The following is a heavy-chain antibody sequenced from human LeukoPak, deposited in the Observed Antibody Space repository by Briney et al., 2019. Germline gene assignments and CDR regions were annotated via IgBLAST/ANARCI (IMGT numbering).Heavy chain of an antibody. Sequence: SETLSLTCTVSGGSISTSSYYWGWVRQPPGKGLEWIGRIYISGSTNYNPSLKSRVTMSVDTSKNQFSLKLSSVTAADTAVYYCARDRGTWNDDGFDYWGQGTLVTVSS. CDR3: ARDRGTWNDDGFDY. V-gene: IGHV4-39*07. CDR1: GGSISTSSYY. D-gene: IGHD1-1*01. J-gene: IGHJ4*02. CDR2: IYISGST.